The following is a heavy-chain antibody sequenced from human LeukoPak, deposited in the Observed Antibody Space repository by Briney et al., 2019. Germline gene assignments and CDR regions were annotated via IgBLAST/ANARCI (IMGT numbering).Heavy chain of an antibody. Sequence: SETLSLTCAVYGGSFSGYYWSWIRQPPGKGLEWIGEINHSGSANYNASLKSRVTISVGTSKNQFSLNLTSVTAADTAVYYCARRGQAGYLYWGQGTLVTVSS. J-gene: IGHJ4*02. V-gene: IGHV4-34*01. CDR2: INHSGSA. CDR3: ARRGQAGYLY. D-gene: IGHD3-16*02. CDR1: GGSFSGYY.